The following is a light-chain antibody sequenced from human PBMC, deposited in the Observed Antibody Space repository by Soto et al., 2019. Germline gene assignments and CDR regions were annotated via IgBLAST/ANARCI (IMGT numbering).Light chain of an antibody. V-gene: IGKV3-20*01. J-gene: IGKJ1*01. CDR2: GAS. CDR1: QSVSSSY. CDR3: QQYGSSPRT. Sequence: EIVLTPSPAPLSLSPGERATLSCKASQSVSSSYLAWYQQKPGQAPRLLIYGASSRATGIPDRFSGSGSGTDFTLTISRLEPEDFAVYYCQQYGSSPRTFGQGTKVDIK.